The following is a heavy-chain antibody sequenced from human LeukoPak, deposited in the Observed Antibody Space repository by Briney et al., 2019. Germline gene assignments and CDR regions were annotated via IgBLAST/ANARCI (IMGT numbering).Heavy chain of an antibody. CDR1: GFTFGSYW. J-gene: IGHJ4*02. V-gene: IGHV3-7*01. Sequence: SGGSLRLSCAASGFTFGSYWMSWVRQAPGKGLEWVANIKQDGSEKYYVDSVKGRFTISRDNTKNSLYLQMNSLRAEDTAVYYCARRYFDYWGQGTLVTASS. CDR2: IKQDGSEK. CDR3: ARRYFDY.